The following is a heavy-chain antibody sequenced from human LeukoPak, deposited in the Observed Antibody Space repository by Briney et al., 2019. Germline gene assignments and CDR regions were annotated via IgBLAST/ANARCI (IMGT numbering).Heavy chain of an antibody. Sequence: VASVKVSCKASGYTFTSYDINWVRQATGQGLEWMGWMNPNSGNTGYAQKFQGRVTMTRNTSISTAYMELSSLRSEDTAVYYCARGWAPDYCSSTSCYALHTPYYYYGMDVWGQGTTVTVSS. J-gene: IGHJ6*02. V-gene: IGHV1-8*01. CDR1: GYTFTSYD. D-gene: IGHD2-2*01. CDR3: ARGWAPDYCSSTSCYALHTPYYYYGMDV. CDR2: MNPNSGNT.